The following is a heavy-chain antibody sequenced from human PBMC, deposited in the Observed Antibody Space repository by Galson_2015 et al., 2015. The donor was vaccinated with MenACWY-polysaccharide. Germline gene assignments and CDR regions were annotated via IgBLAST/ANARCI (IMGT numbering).Heavy chain of an antibody. V-gene: IGHV3-48*02. CDR3: VRDMMPGSNDAFDT. CDR2: IRTEGDTT. J-gene: IGHJ3*02. D-gene: IGHD3-16*01. CDR1: GFRFRTYS. Sequence: SLRLSCAGSGFRFRTYSMNWVRQAPGEGLEWVSYIRTEGDTTHYADSVKGRFTVSRDNAKDSMYLQMNSLRDEDTAIYYCVRDMMPGSNDAFDTWGQGTMVTVSS.